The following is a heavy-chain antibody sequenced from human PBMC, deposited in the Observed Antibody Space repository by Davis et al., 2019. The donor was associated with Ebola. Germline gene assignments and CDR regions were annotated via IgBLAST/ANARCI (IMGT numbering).Heavy chain of an antibody. CDR3: AGGYCSRTSCYTGLEY. Sequence: SETLSLTCAVYGGSFSGYYWSWIRQPPGKGLEWIGEINHSGSTNYNPSLKSRVTISVDTSKNQFSLKLSSVTAADTAVYYGAGGYCSRTSCYTGLEYWGQGTLVTVSS. J-gene: IGHJ4*02. V-gene: IGHV4-34*01. D-gene: IGHD2-2*02. CDR1: GGSFSGYY. CDR2: INHSGST.